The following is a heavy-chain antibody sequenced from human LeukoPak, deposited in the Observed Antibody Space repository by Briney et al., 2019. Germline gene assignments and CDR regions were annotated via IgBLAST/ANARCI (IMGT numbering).Heavy chain of an antibody. CDR1: GFIFSNYG. V-gene: IGHV3-23*01. Sequence: GGSLRLSCAASGFIFSNYGMNWVRQAPGKGLEWVSGISGDRVSTYYADSVRGRFTISRDNSKNTLYLQMNSLRAEDTAMYYCGRYPPGHYGMDVWGQGTTVTVSS. CDR2: ISGDRVST. CDR3: GRYPPGHYGMDV. D-gene: IGHD1-14*01. J-gene: IGHJ6*02.